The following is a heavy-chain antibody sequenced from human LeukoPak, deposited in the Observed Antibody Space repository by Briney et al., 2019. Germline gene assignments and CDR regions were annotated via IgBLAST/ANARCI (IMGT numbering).Heavy chain of an antibody. Sequence: PGRSLRLSCAASGFTFDDHGMHWVRQAPGKGLEWVAFIRYDGSNKYYADSVKGRFTISRDNSKNTLYLQMKSLRAEDTAVYHCAKGILRFLEWCFDYWGQRTLVTVSS. J-gene: IGHJ4*02. V-gene: IGHV3-30*02. CDR1: GFTFDDHG. D-gene: IGHD3-3*01. CDR3: AKGILRFLEWCFDY. CDR2: IRYDGSNK.